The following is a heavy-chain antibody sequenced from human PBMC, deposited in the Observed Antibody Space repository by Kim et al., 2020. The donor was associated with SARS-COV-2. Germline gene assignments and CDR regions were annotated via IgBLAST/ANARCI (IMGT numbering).Heavy chain of an antibody. D-gene: IGHD5-18*01. CDR1: GFTFSSYG. Sequence: GGSLRLSCAASGFTFSSYGMHWVRQAPGKGLEWVAVIWYDGSNKYYADSVKGRFTISRDNSKNTLYLQMNSLRAEDTAVYYCAKSYGYQEGDAFDIWGQGTMVTVSS. J-gene: IGHJ3*02. CDR3: AKSYGYQEGDAFDI. CDR2: IWYDGSNK. V-gene: IGHV3-33*06.